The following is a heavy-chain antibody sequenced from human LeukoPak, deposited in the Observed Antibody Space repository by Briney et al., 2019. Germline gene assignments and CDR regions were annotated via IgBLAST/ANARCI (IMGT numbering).Heavy chain of an antibody. CDR2: INHSGST. CDR1: GGSFSGYC. V-gene: IGHV4-34*01. J-gene: IGHJ4*02. CDR3: ARRYRGSYREGYFFDY. D-gene: IGHD1-26*01. Sequence: PSETLSLTCAVYGGSFSGYCWSWIRQPPGKGLEWIGEINHSGSTNYNPSLKSRVTISVDTSKNQFSLKLSSVTAADTAVYYCARRYRGSYREGYFFDYWGQGTLVTVSS.